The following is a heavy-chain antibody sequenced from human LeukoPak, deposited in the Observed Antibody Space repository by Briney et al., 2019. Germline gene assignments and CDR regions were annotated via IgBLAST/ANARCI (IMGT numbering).Heavy chain of an antibody. CDR3: ARFRHIAVAGTPHFDY. D-gene: IGHD6-19*01. Sequence: GASVKVSCKASGYTFTDYHIHWVRQAPGQGLEWMGWINPNSGGTNYAQKFHGRVTMTRDTSINTAYMELSSLTSNVTALYYCARFRHIAVAGTPHFDYWGQGPLVTVSS. CDR1: GYTFTDYH. V-gene: IGHV1-2*02. J-gene: IGHJ4*02. CDR2: INPNSGGT.